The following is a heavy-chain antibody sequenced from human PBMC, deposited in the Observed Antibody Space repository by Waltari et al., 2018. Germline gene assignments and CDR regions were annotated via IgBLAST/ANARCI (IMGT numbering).Heavy chain of an antibody. CDR3: AGAEEGIAAAFDY. Sequence: QVQLQESGPGLVKPSGTLSLTCAVSGGSISSRNWWSWVRQPPGKGLEWIGESYHRGSTNYNPSLKSRVTISVDKSKNQFSLKLSSVTAADTAVYYCAGAEEGIAAAFDYWGQGTLVTVSS. J-gene: IGHJ4*02. CDR2: SYHRGST. CDR1: GGSISSRNW. D-gene: IGHD6-13*01. V-gene: IGHV4-4*02.